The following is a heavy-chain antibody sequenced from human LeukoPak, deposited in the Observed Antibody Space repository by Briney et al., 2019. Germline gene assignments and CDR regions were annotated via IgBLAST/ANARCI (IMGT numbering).Heavy chain of an antibody. Sequence: GGSLRLSCDASGFTFSSYGMHWVRQAPGKGLEWVAAISYHGSNKNYADSVKGRCTISRDNAKNSLYLQMNSLRAEDTAVYYCARAHNWKYGTFDYWGQGTLVTVSS. CDR3: ARAHNWKYGTFDY. CDR2: ISYHGSNK. CDR1: GFTFSSYG. J-gene: IGHJ4*02. V-gene: IGHV3-30*03. D-gene: IGHD1-7*01.